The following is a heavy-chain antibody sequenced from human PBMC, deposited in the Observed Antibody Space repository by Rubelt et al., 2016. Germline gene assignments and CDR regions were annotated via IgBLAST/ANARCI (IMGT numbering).Heavy chain of an antibody. J-gene: IGHJ4*02. Sequence: QLQLQESGPGLVKPSETLSLTCTVSGGSISSSSYYWGWIRQPPGKGLEWIGSIYYSGSTYYNPSLTSRVTISVDTSKNQFSLKLSSVTAADTAVYYCARLSSGWYYFDYWGQGTLVTVSS. D-gene: IGHD6-19*01. V-gene: IGHV4-39*01. CDR1: GGSISSSSYY. CDR3: ARLSSGWYYFDY. CDR2: IYYSGST.